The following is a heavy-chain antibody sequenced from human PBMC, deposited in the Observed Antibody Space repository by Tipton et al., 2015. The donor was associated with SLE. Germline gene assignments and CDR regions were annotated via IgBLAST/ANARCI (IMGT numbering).Heavy chain of an antibody. D-gene: IGHD5-12*01. CDR3: AKTAGGYSGYEALGS. J-gene: IGHJ5*02. V-gene: IGHV3-30*02. CDR2: IRYDESKK. Sequence: SLRLSCAASGFTFSNYGMHWVRQAPGKGLEWVAFIRYDESKKYYADSMKGRFTISRDNSKNTLYLQMNSLKAEDTAVYYCAKTAGGYSGYEALGSWGQGTLVTVSS. CDR1: GFTFSNYG.